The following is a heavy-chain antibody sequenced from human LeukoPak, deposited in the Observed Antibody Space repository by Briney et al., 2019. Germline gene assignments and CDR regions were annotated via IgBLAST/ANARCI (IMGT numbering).Heavy chain of an antibody. V-gene: IGHV3-9*01. CDR3: AKSRDYSSSRGPFDY. D-gene: IGHD6-6*01. CDR2: VSWNSGSI. CDR1: GFTFDDYA. Sequence: SLRLSCAASGFTFDDYAMHWVRQAPGRGLEWVSGVSWNSGSIGYADSVKGRFTISRDNVKNSLYLQMNSLRAEDTALYYCAKSRDYSSSRGPFDYWGQGTLVTVSS. J-gene: IGHJ4*02.